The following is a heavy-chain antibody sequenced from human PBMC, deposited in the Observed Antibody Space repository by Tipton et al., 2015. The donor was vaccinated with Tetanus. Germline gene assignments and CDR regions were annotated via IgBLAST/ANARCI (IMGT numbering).Heavy chain of an antibody. CDR3: ARDQGGGRVVRLNWFDP. Sequence: TLSLTCAVSGGSITSDNHYWSWIRQPPGKGLEWIGYIYHSGSTYYNASLKSRVTISVDTSKNQFSLDLYSVTAADTAVYYCARDQGGGRVVRLNWFDPWGQGTLVSVSS. D-gene: IGHD6-6*01. CDR2: IYHSGST. J-gene: IGHJ5*02. V-gene: IGHV4-31*11. CDR1: GGSITSDNHY.